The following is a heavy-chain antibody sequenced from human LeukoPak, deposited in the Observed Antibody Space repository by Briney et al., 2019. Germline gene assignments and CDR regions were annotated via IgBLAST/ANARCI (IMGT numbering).Heavy chain of an antibody. V-gene: IGHV3-21*01. CDR2: ISSSSSYI. D-gene: IGHD6-19*01. J-gene: IGHJ6*02. CDR3: AREEVAGHLDYYYYYGMDV. Sequence: PGGSLRLACAAYGFTFSSYSMNWVRQAPGKGREWVSSISSSSSYIYYADSVKGRFTISRDNAKNSLYLQMNSLRAEDTAVYYCAREEVAGHLDYYYYYGMDVWGQGTTVTVSS. CDR1: GFTFSSYS.